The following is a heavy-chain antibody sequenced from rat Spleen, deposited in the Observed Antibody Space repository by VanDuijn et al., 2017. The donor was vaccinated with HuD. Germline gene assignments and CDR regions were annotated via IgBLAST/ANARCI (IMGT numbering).Heavy chain of an antibody. V-gene: IGHV5-29*01. CDR3: VREELGVRD. J-gene: IGHJ2*01. CDR1: GFTFSDYY. CDR2: ISYDGSST. Sequence: EVQLVESDGGLVQPGRSLKLSCAASGFTFSDYYMAWVRQAPTKGLEWVATISYDGSSTYYRDSVKGRFTISRDNAKSTLYLQMTKLGSEDTAIYYCVREELGVRDWGQGIMVTVSS. D-gene: IGHD4-3*01.